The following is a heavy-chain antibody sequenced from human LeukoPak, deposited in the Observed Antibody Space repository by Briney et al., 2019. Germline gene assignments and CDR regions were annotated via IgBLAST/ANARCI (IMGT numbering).Heavy chain of an antibody. D-gene: IGHD1-26*01. CDR3: ARAGIVGAFDY. V-gene: IGHV3-33*01. CDR1: GFTFSSYG. CDR2: IWYDGSNK. J-gene: IGHJ4*02. Sequence: GGSLRLSCAASGFTFSSYGMHWVRQAPGKGLEWVAVIWYDGSNKYYADSVKGRFTISRDNSKNTLYLQMNCLRAEDTAVYYCARAGIVGAFDYWGQGTLVTVSS.